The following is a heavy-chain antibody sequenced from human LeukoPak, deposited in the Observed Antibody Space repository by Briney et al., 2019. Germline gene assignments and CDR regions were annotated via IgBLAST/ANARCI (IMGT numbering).Heavy chain of an antibody. D-gene: IGHD3-10*01. CDR3: ARDDALLWFGEFHSFDP. Sequence: ASVEVSCKVSGYALTDLSMHWVRQAPGQGLEWMGIINPSGGSTSYAQKFQGRVTMTRDTSTSTVYMELSSLRSEDTAVYYCARDDALLWFGEFHSFDPWGQGTLVTVSS. CDR1: GYALTDLS. V-gene: IGHV1-46*01. CDR2: INPSGGST. J-gene: IGHJ5*02.